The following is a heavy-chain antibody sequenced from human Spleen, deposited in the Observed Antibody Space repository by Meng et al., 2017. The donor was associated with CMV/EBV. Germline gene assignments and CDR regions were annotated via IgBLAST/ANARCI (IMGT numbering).Heavy chain of an antibody. CDR3: ARDRRIYDYVIID. J-gene: IGHJ4*02. V-gene: IGHV4-38-2*02. CDR1: GYSISSGYY. Sequence: GSLRLSCTVSGYSISSGYYWGWIRQPPGKGLEWIGSIYHSGSTYYNPSLKSRVTISVDTSKNQFSLKLSSVTAADTAVYYCARDRRIYDYVIIDWGQGTLVTVSS. CDR2: IYHSGST. D-gene: IGHD3-16*01.